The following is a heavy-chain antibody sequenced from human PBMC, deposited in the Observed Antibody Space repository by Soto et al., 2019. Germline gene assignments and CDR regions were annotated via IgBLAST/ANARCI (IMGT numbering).Heavy chain of an antibody. J-gene: IGHJ4*02. V-gene: IGHV3-7*05. D-gene: IGHD6-19*01. CDR1: GFTFSRYW. CDR2: IKEDGSDK. Sequence: EVQLVESGGALVQPGGSLRLSCAGSGFTFSRYWMTWVRQAPGKGLEWVANIKEDGSDKYYVDSVKGRFTISRDNAQNSLYLQLNRLRAEDPALFYCARHRAGYWGQGPRVTVPP. CDR3: ARHRAGY.